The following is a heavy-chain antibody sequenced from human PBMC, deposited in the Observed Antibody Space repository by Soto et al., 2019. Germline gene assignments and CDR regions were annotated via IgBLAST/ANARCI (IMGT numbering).Heavy chain of an antibody. CDR1: GGSISSYY. D-gene: IGHD2-2*01. J-gene: IGHJ5*02. CDR2: IYYSGST. Sequence: SETLSLTCTVSGGSISSYYWSWIRQPPGKGLEWIGYIYYSGSTNYNPSLKSRVTISVDTSKNQFSLKLSSVTAADTAVYYCAGTRYGSSTSCSRGPGWFDPWGQGTLVTVSS. V-gene: IGHV4-59*01. CDR3: AGTRYGSSTSCSRGPGWFDP.